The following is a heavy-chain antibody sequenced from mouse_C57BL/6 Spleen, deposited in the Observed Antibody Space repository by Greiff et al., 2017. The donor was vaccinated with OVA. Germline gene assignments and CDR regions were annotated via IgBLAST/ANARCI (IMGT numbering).Heavy chain of an antibody. Sequence: EVKLVESGGGLVKPGGSLKLSCAASGFTFSSYAMSWVRQTPEKRLEWVATISDGGSYTYYPDNVKGRFTISRDNAKNNLYLQMSHLKSEDTAMYYCARPSQDSSGPWFAYWGQGTLVTVSA. CDR2: ISDGGSYT. CDR1: GFTFSSYA. J-gene: IGHJ3*01. D-gene: IGHD3-2*02. CDR3: ARPSQDSSGPWFAY. V-gene: IGHV5-4*03.